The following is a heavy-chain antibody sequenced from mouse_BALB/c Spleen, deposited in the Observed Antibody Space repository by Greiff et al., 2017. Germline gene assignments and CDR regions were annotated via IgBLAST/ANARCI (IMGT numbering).Heavy chain of an antibody. CDR2: ISSGSSTI. Sequence: DVHLVESGGGLVQPGGSRKLSCAASGFTFSSFGMHWVRQAPEKGLEWVAYISSGSSTIYYADTVKGRFTISRDNPKNTLFLQMTSLRSEDTAMYYCARASITTATFDYWGQGTTLTVSS. D-gene: IGHD1-2*01. V-gene: IGHV5-17*02. J-gene: IGHJ2*01. CDR1: GFTFSSFG. CDR3: ARASITTATFDY.